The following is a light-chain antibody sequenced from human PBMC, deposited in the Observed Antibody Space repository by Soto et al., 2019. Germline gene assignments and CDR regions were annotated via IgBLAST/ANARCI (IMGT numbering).Light chain of an antibody. CDR3: QQSYSTPK. J-gene: IGKJ1*01. CDR2: AAS. Sequence: DIQMTQSPSSLSASVGDRVTITCRASQSISSYLNWHQQKPGKAPKLLIYAASSLQSGVPSRFSGSGSGTDFTLTISSLQPEDFATYYCQQSYSTPKFGQGTKVDIK. V-gene: IGKV1-39*01. CDR1: QSISSY.